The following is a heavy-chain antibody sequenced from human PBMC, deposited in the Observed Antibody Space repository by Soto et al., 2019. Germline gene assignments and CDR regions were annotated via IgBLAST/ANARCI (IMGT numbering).Heavy chain of an antibody. V-gene: IGHV1-24*01. D-gene: IGHD3-22*01. CDR1: GYTVTELS. J-gene: IGHJ2*01. CDR3: ATTYYYDSGNYRRYFDL. Sequence: QVQLVQSGAEVKKPGASVKVSCKVSGYTVTELSMHWVRQAPGKGLEWMGGFDPEDGETIYAQKFQGRVTMTEDTSTDTAYMELSSLRSEDTAVYFCATTYYYDSGNYRRYFDLWGRGTLVTVSS. CDR2: FDPEDGET.